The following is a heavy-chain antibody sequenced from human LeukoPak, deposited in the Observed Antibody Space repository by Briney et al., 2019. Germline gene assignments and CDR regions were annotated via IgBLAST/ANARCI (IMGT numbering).Heavy chain of an antibody. J-gene: IGHJ3*02. V-gene: IGHV4-59*11. CDR2: ISYIGST. CDR3: ARDLVTVTKGFDI. D-gene: IGHD4-17*01. CDR1: GDSFSSHY. Sequence: SETLSLTCTVSGDSFSSHYWSWIRQPPGKGLEWIGYISYIGSTNYNPSLKGRVTISIDTSKNQFSLKLSSVTAADTAVYYCARDLVTVTKGFDIWGQGTMVSVSS.